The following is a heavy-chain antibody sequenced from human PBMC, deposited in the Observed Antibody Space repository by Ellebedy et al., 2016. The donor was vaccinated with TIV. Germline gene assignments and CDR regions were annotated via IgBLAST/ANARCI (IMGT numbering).Heavy chain of an antibody. CDR2: MHYSGST. J-gene: IGHJ5*01. V-gene: IGHV4-59*01. D-gene: IGHD5-12*01. CDR3: ARGTGWLFDS. CDR1: GGSISSDY. Sequence: GSLRLXXTVSGGSISSDYCNWIRQPPGKALEWIGYMHYSGSTNYNPSLKSRVTISVDTSKNQFFLKLTSVTAADTAVYYCARGTGWLFDSWGQGTLVTVSS.